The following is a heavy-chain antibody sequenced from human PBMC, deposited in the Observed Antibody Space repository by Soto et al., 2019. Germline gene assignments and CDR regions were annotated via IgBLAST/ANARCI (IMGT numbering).Heavy chain of an antibody. CDR1: GFTFSSYA. CDR3: AKGVWSSGYY. CDR2: ISGSGGST. D-gene: IGHD2-8*02. V-gene: IGHV3-23*01. J-gene: IGHJ4*02. Sequence: VGSLRLSCAASGFTFSSYAMSWVRQAPGRGLEWVSAISGSGGSTYYADSVKGRFTISRDNSKNTLYLQMNSLRAEDTAVYYCAKGVWSSGYYWGQGTLVTVSS.